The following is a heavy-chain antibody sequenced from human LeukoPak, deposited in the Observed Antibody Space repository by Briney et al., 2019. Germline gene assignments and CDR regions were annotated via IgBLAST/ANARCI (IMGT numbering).Heavy chain of an antibody. CDR1: GFTFRGYA. CDR3: AKDRYYYGSGINWFDP. V-gene: IGHV3-23*01. D-gene: IGHD3-10*01. CDR2: ISGSGGST. Sequence: GGSLRLSFAASGFTFRGYAMSWVRQAPGKGLEWVSAISGSGGSTYYADSVEGRFTISRDNSKNTLYLQMNSLRAEHTAVYYCAKDRYYYGSGINWFDPWGQGTLVTVSS. J-gene: IGHJ5*02.